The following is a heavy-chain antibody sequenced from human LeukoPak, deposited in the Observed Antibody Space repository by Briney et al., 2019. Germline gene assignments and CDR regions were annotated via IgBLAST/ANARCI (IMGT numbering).Heavy chain of an antibody. Sequence: GGSLRLSCAASGFTFSSYGMSWVRQAPGKGLEWVSAISTSGTTTYYADSVKGRFTISRDNSKNTLYLQMNSLRAEDTAVYYCAKPYRSYCSSTSCFYFDYWGQGTLVTDSS. CDR2: ISTSGTTT. J-gene: IGHJ4*02. CDR3: AKPYRSYCSSTSCFYFDY. V-gene: IGHV3-23*01. D-gene: IGHD2-2*01. CDR1: GFTFSSYG.